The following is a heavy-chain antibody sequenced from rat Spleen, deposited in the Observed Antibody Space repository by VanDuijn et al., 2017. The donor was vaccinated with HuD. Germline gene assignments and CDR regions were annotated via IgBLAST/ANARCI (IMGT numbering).Heavy chain of an antibody. D-gene: IGHD1-2*01. V-gene: IGHV5-25*01. CDR2: ISPSGGST. CDR3: ARHPYSSYGGFAY. Sequence: EVQLVESGGGLVQPGRSLKLSCAASGFIFSNFDLAWVRQAPTKGLEWVASISPSGGSTYYRDSVKGRFTVSRDNAKSTLYLQMDSLRSEDTATYYCARHPYSSYGGFAYWGQGTLVTVSS. CDR1: GFIFSNFD. J-gene: IGHJ3*01.